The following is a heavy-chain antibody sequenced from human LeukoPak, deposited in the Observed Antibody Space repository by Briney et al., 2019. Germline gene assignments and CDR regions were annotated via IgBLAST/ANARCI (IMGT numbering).Heavy chain of an antibody. D-gene: IGHD6-19*01. CDR1: GYTFTSYY. CDR3: ARSKGIAVAGTDY. J-gene: IGHJ4*02. CDR2: INPNSSST. Sequence: ASVKVSCKASGYTFTSYYMHWVRQAPGQGLQWMGIINPNSSSTTYPQNFQGRVTLTRDTSTSTAYMELSSLRSEDTAVYYCARSKGIAVAGTDYWGQGTLVTVSS. V-gene: IGHV1-46*01.